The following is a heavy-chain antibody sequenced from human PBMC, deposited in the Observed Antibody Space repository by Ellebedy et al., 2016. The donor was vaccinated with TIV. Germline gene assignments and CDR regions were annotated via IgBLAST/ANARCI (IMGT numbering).Heavy chain of an antibody. V-gene: IGHV3-11*06. Sequence: PGGSLRLSCVASGFTFSDYFMSWIRQAPGKGLAWVSYISGSSSLTSYADSVRGRFTISRDNAKRSLYLQMRSLRVEDTAVYYCARATGWIQDYYDGRGLPRGSLDHWGQGTLVTVSS. D-gene: IGHD3-22*01. CDR2: ISGSSSLT. CDR1: GFTFSDYF. CDR3: ARATGWIQDYYDGRGLPRGSLDH. J-gene: IGHJ4*02.